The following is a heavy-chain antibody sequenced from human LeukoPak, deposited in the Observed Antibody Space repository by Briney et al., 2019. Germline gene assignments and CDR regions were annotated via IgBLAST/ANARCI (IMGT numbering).Heavy chain of an antibody. CDR3: ARDGGYDSGYYYYYYGMDV. CDR2: INPNSGGT. J-gene: IGHJ6*02. Sequence: ASVKVSCKASGYTFTGYYTHWVRQAPGQGLEWMGWINPNSGGTNYAQKFQGRVTMTRDTSISTAYMELSRLRSDDTAVYYCARDGGYDSGYYYYYYGMDVWGQGTTVTVSS. V-gene: IGHV1-2*02. D-gene: IGHD5-12*01. CDR1: GYTFTGYY.